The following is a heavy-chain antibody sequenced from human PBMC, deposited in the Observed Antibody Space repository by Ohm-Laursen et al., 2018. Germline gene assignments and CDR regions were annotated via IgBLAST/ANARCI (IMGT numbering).Heavy chain of an antibody. Sequence: SLRLSCAASGFTFSTYAMSWVRQAPGKGLEWVAVIWYDGSNKYYADSVKGRFTISRDNSKNTLYLQMNSLRAEDTAVYYYARATKRDYYDSSDITDAFDIWGQGTMVTVSS. V-gene: IGHV3-33*08. J-gene: IGHJ3*02. D-gene: IGHD3-22*01. CDR2: IWYDGSNK. CDR3: ARATKRDYYDSSDITDAFDI. CDR1: GFTFSTYA.